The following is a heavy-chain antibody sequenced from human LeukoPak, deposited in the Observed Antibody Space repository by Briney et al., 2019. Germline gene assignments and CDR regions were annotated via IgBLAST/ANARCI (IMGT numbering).Heavy chain of an antibody. J-gene: IGHJ4*02. D-gene: IGHD1-26*01. CDR2: IYYSGST. CDR3: ARNWEDKIRSFDY. Sequence: PSEALSLTCTVSGDSITGYYWSWIRQSPGKGLEWIGYIYYSGSTNYRPSIKSRVTISVDTSKNQFSLKLSSLTAADTAVYYCARNWEDKIRSFDYWGQGTLVTVSS. V-gene: IGHV4-59*01. CDR1: GDSITGYY.